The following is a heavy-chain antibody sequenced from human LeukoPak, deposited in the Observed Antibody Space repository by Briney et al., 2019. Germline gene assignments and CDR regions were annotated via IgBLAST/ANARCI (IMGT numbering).Heavy chain of an antibody. CDR2: INHSGST. V-gene: IGHV4-34*01. CDR1: GGSFSGYY. Sequence: SETLSLTCAVYGGSFSGYYWSWIRQPPGKGLEWIGEINHSGSTYYNPSLKSRVTISVDTSKNQFSLKLSSVTAADTAVYYCARVPRWLLLHYYYYMDVWGKGTTVTVSS. J-gene: IGHJ6*03. CDR3: ARVPRWLLLHYYYYMDV. D-gene: IGHD5-24*01.